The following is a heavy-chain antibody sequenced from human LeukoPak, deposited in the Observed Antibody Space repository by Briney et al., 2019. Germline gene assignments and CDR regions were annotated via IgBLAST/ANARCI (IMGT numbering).Heavy chain of an antibody. J-gene: IGHJ4*02. V-gene: IGHV3-21*01. CDR1: GFTFSSYD. CDR3: ARNGWVDY. CDR2: IGSISTYI. Sequence: TGGSLRLSCAASGFTFSSYDMNWARQAPGKGLEWVSSIGSISTYIYYADSVKGRFTISRDNAKNSLYLQMNSLRAEDTAVYYCARNGWVDYWGQGTLVTVSS. D-gene: IGHD1-26*01.